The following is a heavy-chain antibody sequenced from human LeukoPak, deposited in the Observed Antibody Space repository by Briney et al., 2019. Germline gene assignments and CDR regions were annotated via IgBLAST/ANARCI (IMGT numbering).Heavy chain of an antibody. CDR2: IYSGGST. D-gene: IGHD1-14*01. CDR1: GFIFTNYF. CDR3: ARAGYYYYGMDV. V-gene: IGHV3-53*01. J-gene: IGHJ6*02. Sequence: GGSLRLSCAASGFIFTNYFMSWVRQAPGKGLEWVSVIYSGGSTYYAVSVKGRFTISRDNSKNTLYLQMNSLRAEDTAVYYCARAGYYYYGMDVWGQGTTVTVSS.